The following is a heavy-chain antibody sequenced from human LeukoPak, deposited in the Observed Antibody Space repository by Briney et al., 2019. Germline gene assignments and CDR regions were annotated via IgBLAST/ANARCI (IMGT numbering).Heavy chain of an antibody. CDR3: AKEDYSDTKGYEDY. J-gene: IGHJ4*02. V-gene: IGHV3-7*03. CDR2: IKQDGSEK. CDR1: GFTFSSYW. Sequence: PGGSLRLSCAASGFTFSSYWMSWVRQAPGKGLEWVANIKQDGSEKYYVDSVKGRFTISRDNAKNSLYLQMNSLRGEDTAVYYCAKEDYSDTKGYEDYWGQGTLVTVSS. D-gene: IGHD3-22*01.